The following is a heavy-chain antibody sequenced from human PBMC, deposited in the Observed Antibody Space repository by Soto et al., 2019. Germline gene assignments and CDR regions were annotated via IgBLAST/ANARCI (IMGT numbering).Heavy chain of an antibody. D-gene: IGHD1-26*01. CDR3: ARDRGSGSYCWFDP. CDR1: GGSISSGGYY. Sequence: QVQLQESGPGLVKPSQTLSLTCTVSGGSISSGGYYWSWIRQHPGKGLEWIGYIYYSGSTYYNPSLKSRVTISVDTSKNHYSLKLSSVTAADTAVYYCARDRGSGSYCWFDPWGQGTLVTVSS. J-gene: IGHJ5*02. V-gene: IGHV4-31*03. CDR2: IYYSGST.